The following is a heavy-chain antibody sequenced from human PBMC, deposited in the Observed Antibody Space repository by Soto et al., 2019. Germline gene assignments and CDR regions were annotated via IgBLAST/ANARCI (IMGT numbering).Heavy chain of an antibody. Sequence: GGSLRLSCAASGFTFSSYAMSWVRQAPGKGLEWVSAISGSGGSTYYADSVKGRFTISRDNSKNTLYLQMNSLRAEDTAVYYCANLPTTRTITRTTSWLRRDYWGQGTLVTVSS. J-gene: IGHJ4*02. CDR2: ISGSGGST. CDR3: ANLPTTRTITRTTSWLRRDY. V-gene: IGHV3-23*01. CDR1: GFTFSSYA. D-gene: IGHD1-7*01.